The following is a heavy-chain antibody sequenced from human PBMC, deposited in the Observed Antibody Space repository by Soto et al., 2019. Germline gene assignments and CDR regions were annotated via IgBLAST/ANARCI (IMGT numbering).Heavy chain of an antibody. CDR1: GLTFNLYN. CDR3: VSPATHGRKYYFQW. CDR2: ISSSNAYI. J-gene: IGHJ4*01. V-gene: IGHV3-21*01. Sequence: PGGSLRLSCAASGLTFNLYNMNWFRQAPGKGLEWVSSISSSNAYIYYADSVRGRFTISRDNDKKSVELQMNSLRVEDTAVYYCVSPATHGRKYYFQWWGHGTLVTVSS.